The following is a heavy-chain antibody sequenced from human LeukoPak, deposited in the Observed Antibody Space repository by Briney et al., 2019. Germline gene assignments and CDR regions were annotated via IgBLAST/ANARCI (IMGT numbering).Heavy chain of an antibody. CDR3: ARVDTAMVALDY. J-gene: IGHJ4*02. Sequence: SETLSLTCAVYGGSFSGYYWSWIRQPPGKGLEWIGEINHSGSTNYNPSLKSRVTISVDTSKNQFSLKLSSVTAADTAVYYCARVDTAMVALDYWGQGTLVTVSS. CDR1: GGSFSGYY. V-gene: IGHV4-34*01. CDR2: INHSGST. D-gene: IGHD5-18*01.